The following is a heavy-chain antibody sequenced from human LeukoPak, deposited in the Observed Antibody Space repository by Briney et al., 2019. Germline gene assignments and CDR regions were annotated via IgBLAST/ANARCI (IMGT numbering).Heavy chain of an antibody. CDR2: LDPEDGER. V-gene: IGHV1-24*01. CDR3: AVVREYYENSGSPFDY. CDR1: GYTLTEFA. D-gene: IGHD3-22*01. Sequence: GASVKVSCKVSGYTLTEFAMHWVRQAPGKGLEWMGGLDPEDGERIYAQQFQGRVTMTEDTSTDTAYMELSSLRSEDTAVYYCAVVREYYENSGSPFDYWGPGTLVTVSS. J-gene: IGHJ4*02.